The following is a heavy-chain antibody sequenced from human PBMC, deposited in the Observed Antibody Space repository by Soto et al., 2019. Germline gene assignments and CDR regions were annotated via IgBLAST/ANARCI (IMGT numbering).Heavy chain of an antibody. CDR3: ARGGWTTYYSPFFDY. CDR2: IYWDDDK. CDR1: GFSLSTSGVG. Sequence: SGPTLVNPTHTLTLTCTFSGFSLSTSGVGVGWIRQPPGKALEWLALIYWDDDKRYSPSLKSRLTITKDTSKNQVVLTLTKLDTVDTATYYCARGGWTTYYSPFFDYWGQGTLVTVSS. D-gene: IGHD3-10*01. J-gene: IGHJ4*02. V-gene: IGHV2-5*02.